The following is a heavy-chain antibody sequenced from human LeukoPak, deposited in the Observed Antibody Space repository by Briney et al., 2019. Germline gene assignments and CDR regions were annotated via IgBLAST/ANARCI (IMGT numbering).Heavy chain of an antibody. CDR3: ARLTTLYSSSWYGY. CDR1: GGSISGSNW. Sequence: SETLSLTCAVSGGSISGSNWWSWVRQPPGKGLEWIGEIYHSGSTNYNPSLKSRVTISVDKSKNQFSLKLSSVTAADTAVYYCARLTTLYSSSWYGYWGQGTLVTVSS. V-gene: IGHV4-4*02. CDR2: IYHSGST. D-gene: IGHD6-13*01. J-gene: IGHJ4*02.